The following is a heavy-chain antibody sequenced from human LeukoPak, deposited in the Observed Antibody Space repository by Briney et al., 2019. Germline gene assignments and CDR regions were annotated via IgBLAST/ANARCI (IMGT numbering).Heavy chain of an antibody. CDR3: ASLTVRRSSSWEKTNDY. Sequence: SETLSLTCTVSGDSISSGNYYWTWIRQPAGKGLEWIGRIYTSGSTNYNPSLKSRVTISVDTSKNQFSLKLSSVTAADTAVYYCASLTVRRSSSWEKTNDYWGQGPWSPSPQ. CDR1: GDSISSGNYY. CDR2: IYTSGST. J-gene: IGHJ4*02. V-gene: IGHV4-61*02. D-gene: IGHD6-13*01.